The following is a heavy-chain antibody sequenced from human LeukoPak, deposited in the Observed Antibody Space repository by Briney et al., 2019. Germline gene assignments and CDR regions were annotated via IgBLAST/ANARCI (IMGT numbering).Heavy chain of an antibody. V-gene: IGHV3-23*01. CDR1: GFTFSSYA. J-gene: IGHJ3*02. D-gene: IGHD3-22*01. Sequence: GGSLRLSCAASGFTFSSYAMSWVRQAPGKGLEWVSAISGSGGSTYYADSVKGRFTISRDNSKNTLYLQMNSLRAEDTAVYYCAKNYYDSSGYRGLYAFDIWGQGTMVTVSS. CDR3: AKNYYDSSGYRGLYAFDI. CDR2: ISGSGGST.